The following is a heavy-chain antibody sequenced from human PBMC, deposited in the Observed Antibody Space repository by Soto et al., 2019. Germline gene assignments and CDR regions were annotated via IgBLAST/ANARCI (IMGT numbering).Heavy chain of an antibody. V-gene: IGHV3-7*01. CDR2: INEDGSEK. J-gene: IGHJ4*02. CDR3: ARGDNPEY. D-gene: IGHD1-1*01. CDR1: GFTFSSHW. Sequence: GESLKISCAASGFTFSSHWMTWVRQTPGKGLEWVANINEDGSEKYYVDSVKGRFTISRDNAKNSLYLQMSSLRAEDTAVFYCARGDNPEYWGQGTLVTVSS.